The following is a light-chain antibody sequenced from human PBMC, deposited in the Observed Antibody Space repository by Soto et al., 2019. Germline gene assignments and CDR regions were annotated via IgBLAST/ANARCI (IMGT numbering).Light chain of an antibody. J-gene: IGKJ1*01. V-gene: IGKV3-20*01. CDR3: HQYGSSLGT. CDR1: QTVRNNY. CDR2: DAS. Sequence: EFVLTQSPGTLSLSPGERATLSCRASQTVRNNYLAWYQQKPGQAPRLLIYDASSRATGIPDRFSGSGSGTDFTLTISRLEPEDFAVYYCHQYGSSLGTFGQGTKVDIK.